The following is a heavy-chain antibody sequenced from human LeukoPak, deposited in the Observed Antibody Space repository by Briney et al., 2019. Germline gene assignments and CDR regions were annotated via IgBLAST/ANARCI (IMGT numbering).Heavy chain of an antibody. D-gene: IGHD3-22*01. Sequence: GASVTVSCKASVCTFTSYGISWVRQARGQGLEWMGRISAYNGNTNYAQKLQGRDTMTTDTSTSTAYIELRSLRSDDTAVYYCARDYYDRNPFNDYWGQGTLVTVSS. V-gene: IGHV1-18*01. CDR3: ARDYYDRNPFNDY. J-gene: IGHJ4*02. CDR2: ISAYNGNT. CDR1: VCTFTSYG.